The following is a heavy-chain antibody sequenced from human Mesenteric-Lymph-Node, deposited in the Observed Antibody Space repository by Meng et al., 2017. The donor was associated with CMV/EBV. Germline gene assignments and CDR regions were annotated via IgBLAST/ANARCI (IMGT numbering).Heavy chain of an antibody. V-gene: IGHV3-7*01. J-gene: IGHJ4*02. CDR2: IKQDGREK. D-gene: IGHD3/OR15-3a*01. Sequence: GESLKISCAASGFTFSSYWMSWVRQAPGKGLEWVANIKQDGREKYYVDSVKGRFTISRDNAKNSLYLQMNSLRAEDTAVYYCARARGPNYWGQGTLVTVSS. CDR1: GFTFSSYW. CDR3: ARARGPNY.